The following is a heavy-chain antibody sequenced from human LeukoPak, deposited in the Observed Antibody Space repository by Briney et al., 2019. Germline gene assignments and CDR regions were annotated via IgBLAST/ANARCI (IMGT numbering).Heavy chain of an antibody. D-gene: IGHD6-19*01. J-gene: IGHJ4*02. V-gene: IGHV3-11*05. CDR3: ARAHSSGYSSGWYSGY. Sequence: GGSLRLSCAASGFTFSDYYMSWIRQAPGKGLEWVSYISSSSSYTNYADSVKGRFTISRDNAKNSLYLQMNSLRAEDTAVYYCARAHSSGYSSGWYSGYWGQGTLVTVSS. CDR2: ISSSSSYT. CDR1: GFTFSDYY.